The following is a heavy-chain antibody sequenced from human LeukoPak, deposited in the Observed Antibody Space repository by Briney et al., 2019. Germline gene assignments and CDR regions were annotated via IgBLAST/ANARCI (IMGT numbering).Heavy chain of an antibody. CDR1: GFTFSKYW. V-gene: IGHV3-74*01. D-gene: IGHD6-19*01. CDR3: ATKQWLAPPPDS. Sequence: GGSLRLSCAASGFTFSKYWVLWVRQAPGKGLESVSRINTDGTVTTYADSVKGRFTVSRDNADSTMFLQMNSVRDEDTAVYYCATKQWLAPPPDSWGQGTPVTVSS. CDR2: INTDGTVT. J-gene: IGHJ4*02.